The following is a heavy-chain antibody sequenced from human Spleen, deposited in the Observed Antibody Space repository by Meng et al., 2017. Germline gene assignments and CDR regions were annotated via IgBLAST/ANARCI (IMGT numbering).Heavy chain of an antibody. J-gene: IGHJ4*02. CDR3: ARGGDIVATITLDY. D-gene: IGHD5-12*01. CDR1: GGSIIISNW. V-gene: IGHV4-4*02. CDR2: INPSGST. Sequence: QVQLHEAGPGLVKPSATLSLTCSVSGGSIIISNWWSCVRHPPGMGLEWIGEINPSGSTNYNPSLKSRVTISVDTSKNQFSLKLSSVTAADTAVYYCARGGDIVATITLDYWGQGTLVTVSS.